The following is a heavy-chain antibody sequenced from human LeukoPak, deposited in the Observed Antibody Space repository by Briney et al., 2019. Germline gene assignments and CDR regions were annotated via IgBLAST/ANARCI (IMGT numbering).Heavy chain of an antibody. V-gene: IGHV3-53*01. CDR3: ARDLRWGPFGY. CDR2: IYSGGST. CDR1: GFTFSSYA. D-gene: IGHD4-23*01. J-gene: IGHJ4*02. Sequence: GGSLRLSCAASGFTFSSYAMSWVRQAPGKGLEWVSVIYSGGSTYYADSVKGRFTISRDNSKNTLYLQMNSLRAEDTAVYYCARDLRWGPFGYWGQGTLVTVSS.